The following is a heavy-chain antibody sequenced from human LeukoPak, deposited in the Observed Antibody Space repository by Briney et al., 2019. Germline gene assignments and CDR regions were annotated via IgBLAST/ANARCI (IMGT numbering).Heavy chain of an antibody. J-gene: IGHJ4*02. CDR3: ARGVSSCSTSCYLLLDY. V-gene: IGHV4-61*02. CDR1: GDSISSGSYY. D-gene: IGHD2-2*01. Sequence: SETLSLTCTVSGDSISSGSYYWTWIRQPAGKGLEWIGRIYTSGSTINNPSLKNTNYNPSLKSRVTISVDTSKNQFSLKLSSVTAADTAVYYCARGVSSCSTSCYLLLDYWGQGTLVTVSS. CDR2: IYTSGSTINNPSLKNT.